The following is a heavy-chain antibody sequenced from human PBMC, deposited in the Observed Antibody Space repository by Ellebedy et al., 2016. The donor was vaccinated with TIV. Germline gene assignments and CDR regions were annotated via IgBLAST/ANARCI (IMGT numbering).Heavy chain of an antibody. J-gene: IGHJ4*02. CDR2: ISSSSSTI. CDR1: GFTFSSYS. D-gene: IGHD3-22*01. V-gene: IGHV3-48*02. CDR3: ARTIRARHYYDSSGTDY. Sequence: GGSLRLXXAASGFTFSSYSMNWVRQAPGKGLEWVSYISSSSSTIYYADSVKGRFTISRDNAKNSLYLQMNSLRDEDTAVYYCARTIRARHYYDSSGTDYWGQGTLVTVSS.